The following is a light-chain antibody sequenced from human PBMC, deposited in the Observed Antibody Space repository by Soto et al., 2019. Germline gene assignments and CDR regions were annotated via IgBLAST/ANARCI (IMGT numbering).Light chain of an antibody. CDR1: QSFSSSY. V-gene: IGKV3-20*01. J-gene: IGKJ2*01. Sequence: EIVSTQSPCTLSLSPGERATFSCRASQSFSSSYLAWYQQTPGQAPRLLLYGASTRATGIPDRFIGSGSGPGCTLTINRLEAGDFAVYYCQQYGSAPMYALGQGIRV. CDR3: QQYGSAPMYA. CDR2: GAS.